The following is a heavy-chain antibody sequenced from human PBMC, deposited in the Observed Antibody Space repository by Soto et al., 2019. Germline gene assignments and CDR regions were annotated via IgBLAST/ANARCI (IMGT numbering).Heavy chain of an antibody. J-gene: IGHJ4*02. Sequence: DVQLLESGGDLVQPGGSLRLSCAASGFTFSSYAMSWVRQAPGKGLEWVSSMSGAGRSSYYADSVKGRFTISRDNPKNTLYLQMNNLRAEDTALYSCAKGPIFGVENIYDYWGQGTLVTVSS. CDR3: AKGPIFGVENIYDY. V-gene: IGHV3-23*01. CDR1: GFTFSSYA. CDR2: MSGAGRSS. D-gene: IGHD3-3*01.